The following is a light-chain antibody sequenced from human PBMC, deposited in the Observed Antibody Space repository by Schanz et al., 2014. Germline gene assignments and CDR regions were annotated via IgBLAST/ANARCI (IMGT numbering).Light chain of an antibody. CDR1: SSDVGAYNY. J-gene: IGLJ3*02. CDR3: GSYTDSTTWV. V-gene: IGLV2-14*03. Sequence: QSVLTQPASVSGSPGQSITISCTGTSSDVGAYNYVSWYQQHPGKAPKLMIYDVSNRPSGVSNRFSGSKSGNTASLTISGLQAEDEADYYCGSYTDSTTWVFGGGTKVTVL. CDR2: DVS.